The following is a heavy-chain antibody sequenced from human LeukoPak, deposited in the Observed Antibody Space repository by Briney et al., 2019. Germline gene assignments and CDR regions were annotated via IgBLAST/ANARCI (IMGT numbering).Heavy chain of an antibody. CDR1: GYTFTSYG. CDR3: ARDAVYYYYSSGFDY. CDR2: ISAYNGNT. Sequence: ASVKVSYKASGYTFTSYGTSWVRQAPGQGLEWMGWISAYNGNTNYAQKLQGRVTMTTDTSTSTAYMELRSLRSDDTAVYYCARDAVYYYYSSGFDYWGQGTLVTVSS. V-gene: IGHV1-18*01. J-gene: IGHJ4*02. D-gene: IGHD3-22*01.